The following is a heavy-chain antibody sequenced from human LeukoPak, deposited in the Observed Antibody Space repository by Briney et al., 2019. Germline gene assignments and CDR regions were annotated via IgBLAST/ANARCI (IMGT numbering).Heavy chain of an antibody. D-gene: IGHD3-22*01. J-gene: IGHJ4*02. Sequence: SETLSLTCTVSGGSISSYYWSWIRQPAGKGLEWIGRIYNSGSTNYNPSLKSRVTISVDTSKNQFSLKLSSVTAADTAVYYCARSRHYYDGSGYSGIFDYWGQGTLVTVSS. V-gene: IGHV4-4*07. CDR1: GGSISSYY. CDR2: IYNSGST. CDR3: ARSRHYYDGSGYSGIFDY.